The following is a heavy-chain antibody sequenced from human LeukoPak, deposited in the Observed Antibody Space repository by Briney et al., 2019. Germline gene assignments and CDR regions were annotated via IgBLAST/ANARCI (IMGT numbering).Heavy chain of an antibody. V-gene: IGHV3-30*02. CDR3: AKEAGSYYYGSGSYPH. D-gene: IGHD3-10*01. CDR1: GFTFSSYG. J-gene: IGHJ4*02. Sequence: GGSLRLSCAASGFTFSSYGMHWVRQAPGKGLEWVAFIRYDGSNKYYADSVKGRFTISRDNSKNTLYLQMNSLRAEDTAVYYCAKEAGSYYYGSGSYPHWGQGTLVTVSS. CDR2: IRYDGSNK.